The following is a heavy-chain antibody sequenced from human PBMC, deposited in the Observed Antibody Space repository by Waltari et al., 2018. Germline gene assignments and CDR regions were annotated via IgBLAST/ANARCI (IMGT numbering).Heavy chain of an antibody. D-gene: IGHD6-19*01. V-gene: IGHV3-23*04. CDR2: ISGSGGST. CDR1: GFTFSSYA. Sequence: EVQLVESGGGLVQPGGSLRLSCAASGFTFSSYAMSWVRQAPGKGLEWVSAISGSGGSTYYADSVKGRFTIARDNSKNTLYLQMNSLRAEDTAVYYCAKEHPSGREQWLYWYFDLWGRGTLVTVSS. CDR3: AKEHPSGREQWLYWYFDL. J-gene: IGHJ2*01.